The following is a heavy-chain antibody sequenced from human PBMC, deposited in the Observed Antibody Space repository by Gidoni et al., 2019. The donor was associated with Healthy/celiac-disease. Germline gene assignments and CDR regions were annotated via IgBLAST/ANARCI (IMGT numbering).Heavy chain of an antibody. J-gene: IGHJ4*02. V-gene: IGHV3-66*01. CDR2: IYSGGST. CDR1: GFTVSSNY. CDR3: ARSTVTPYYFDY. D-gene: IGHD4-17*01. Sequence: EVQLVESGGGLVQPGLSLRLSCSASGFTVSSNYMSWVRQAPGKGLEWVSVIYSGGSTYYADSVKGRFTISRDNSKNTLYLQMNSLRPEDTAVYYCARSTVTPYYFDYWGQGTLVTVSS.